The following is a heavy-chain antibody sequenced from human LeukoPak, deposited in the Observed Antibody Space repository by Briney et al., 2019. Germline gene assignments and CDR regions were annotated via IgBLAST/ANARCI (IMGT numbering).Heavy chain of an antibody. Sequence: PGGSLRLSCAASGFTFSSYAMSWIRQAPGKGLAWVSYISVSSTYTHYADSVKGRFTISRDNAQNSLYLQMDSLRAEDTAVYYCARCGTPNNYYYSGMDAWGQGTTVTVSS. J-gene: IGHJ6*02. V-gene: IGHV3-11*03. CDR3: ARCGTPNNYYYSGMDA. D-gene: IGHD1-26*01. CDR1: GFTFSSYA. CDR2: ISVSSTYT.